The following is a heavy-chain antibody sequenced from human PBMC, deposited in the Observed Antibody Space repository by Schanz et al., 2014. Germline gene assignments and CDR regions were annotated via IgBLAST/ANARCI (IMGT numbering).Heavy chain of an antibody. CDR1: GFTFSTYW. J-gene: IGHJ4*02. D-gene: IGHD6-6*01. Sequence: EVQLVESGGGLVQPGGSLRLSCAASGFTFSTYWMHWVRQAPGKGLEWVSSIVGGGGRTYYADSVKGRFTISRDNSKNTLYLQMNSLRVEDTALYYCARDQSPYTNSSDVRYFDYWGQGSLVTVSS. V-gene: IGHV3-23*04. CDR3: ARDQSPYTNSSDVRYFDY. CDR2: IVGGGGRT.